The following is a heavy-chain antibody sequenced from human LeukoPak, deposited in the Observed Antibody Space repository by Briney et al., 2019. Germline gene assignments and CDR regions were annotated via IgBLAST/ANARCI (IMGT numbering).Heavy chain of an antibody. CDR3: ARETVAGTK. Sequence: PSETLSLTCAVYGGSFSGYYWSWIRQPPGKGLEWIGEINHSGSTNYNPSLKSRATISVDTSKNQFSLKLSSVTAADTAVYYCARETVAGTKWGQGTLVTVSS. D-gene: IGHD6-19*01. CDR1: GGSFSGYY. V-gene: IGHV4-34*01. J-gene: IGHJ4*02. CDR2: INHSGST.